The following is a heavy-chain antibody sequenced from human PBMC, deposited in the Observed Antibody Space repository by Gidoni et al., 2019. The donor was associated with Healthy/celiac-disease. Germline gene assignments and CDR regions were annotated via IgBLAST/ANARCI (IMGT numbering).Heavy chain of an antibody. V-gene: IGHV1-69*04. CDR2: IIPILGIA. Sequence: QVQLVQSGAEVKTPGSSVKVSCKASGSTFSSYAISWVRQAPGQGLEWMGRIIPILGIANYAQKFQGRVTITADKSTSTAYMELSSLRSEDTAVYYCARVGEDRAFDIWGQGTMVTVSS. D-gene: IGHD2-21*01. J-gene: IGHJ3*02. CDR3: ARVGEDRAFDI. CDR1: GSTFSSYA.